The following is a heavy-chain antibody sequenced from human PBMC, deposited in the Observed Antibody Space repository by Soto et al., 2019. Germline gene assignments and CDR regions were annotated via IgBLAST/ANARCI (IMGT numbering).Heavy chain of an antibody. CDR1: GYTFTSYD. CDR3: ARGPYYYYYMDV. Sequence: GASVKVSCKASGYTFTSYDINWVRQATGQGLEWMGWMNPNSGNTGYAQKFQGRVTMTRNTSISTAYMELSSLRSEDTAVCYCARGPYYYYYMDVWGKGTTVTVSS. V-gene: IGHV1-8*01. CDR2: MNPNSGNT. J-gene: IGHJ6*03.